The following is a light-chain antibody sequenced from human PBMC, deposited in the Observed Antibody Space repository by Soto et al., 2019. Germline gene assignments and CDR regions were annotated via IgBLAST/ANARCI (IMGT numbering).Light chain of an antibody. CDR1: QGISSY. Sequence: AIRMTQSPSSLSASTGDRVTITCRASQGISSYLAWYQQKPGKAPKLLIYAASTLQSGVPSRFSGSGSGTDFTLTISCLQSEDLATYYCQQYYTYPRRTFGQGTKVDIK. CDR3: QQYYTYPRRT. CDR2: AAS. J-gene: IGKJ1*01. V-gene: IGKV1-8*01.